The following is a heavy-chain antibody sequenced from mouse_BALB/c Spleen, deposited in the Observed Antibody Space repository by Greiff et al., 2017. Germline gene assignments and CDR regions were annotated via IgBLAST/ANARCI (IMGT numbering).Heavy chain of an antibody. CDR1: GYTFTDYY. CDR3: ARSGNYGGAYAMDY. Sequence: EVHLVESGPELVKPGASVKISCKASGYTFTDYYMNWVKQSHGKSLEWIGLVNPNNGGTSYNQKFKGKATLTVDKSSSTAYMELRSLTSEDSAVYYCARSGNYGGAYAMDYWGQGTSVTVSS. J-gene: IGHJ4*01. CDR2: VNPNNGGT. V-gene: IGHV1-26*01. D-gene: IGHD2-1*01.